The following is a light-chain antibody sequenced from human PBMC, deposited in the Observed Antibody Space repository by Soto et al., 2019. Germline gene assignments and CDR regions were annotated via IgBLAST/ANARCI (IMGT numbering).Light chain of an antibody. CDR1: QSIINK. CDR2: GAS. Sequence: EIVMTQSPATLSVSPGERATLSCRASQSIINKLGWYQQKPGQAPRLLIYGASTRATGIPGRFSGSGSGTEFTLTISTVQSEDLAVYYCQHYNNWPLTFGRGTKVDIK. CDR3: QHYNNWPLT. J-gene: IGKJ4*01. V-gene: IGKV3-15*01.